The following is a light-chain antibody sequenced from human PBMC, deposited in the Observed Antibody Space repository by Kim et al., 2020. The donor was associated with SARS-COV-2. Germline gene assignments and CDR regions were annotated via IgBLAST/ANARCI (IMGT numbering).Light chain of an antibody. CDR1: QNLGGSF. J-gene: IGKJ1*01. CDR2: DAS. V-gene: IGKV3-20*01. Sequence: PGERATLSCRASQNLGGSFLLWYQQKPGQPPRLLIYDASRRAAGIPDRFSGGGSGTDFTLTISRLEPEDFAVYYCQQFGASPWTFGQGTKV. CDR3: QQFGASPWT.